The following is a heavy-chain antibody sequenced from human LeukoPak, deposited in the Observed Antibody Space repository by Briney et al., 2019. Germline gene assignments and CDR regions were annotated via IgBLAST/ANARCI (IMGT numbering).Heavy chain of an antibody. CDR3: AELGITMIGGV. J-gene: IGHJ6*04. CDR2: ISSSGSTI. Sequence: GGSLRLSCVASGFTFSSYEMNWVREAPGKGLEWVSYISSSGSTIYYADSVKGRFTISRDNAKNSLYLQMNSLRAEDTAVYYCAELGITMIGGVWGKGTTVTISS. CDR1: GFTFSSYE. V-gene: IGHV3-48*03. D-gene: IGHD3-10*02.